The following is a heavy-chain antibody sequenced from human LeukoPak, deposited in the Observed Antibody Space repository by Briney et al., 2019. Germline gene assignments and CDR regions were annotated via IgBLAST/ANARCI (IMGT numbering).Heavy chain of an antibody. J-gene: IGHJ4*02. Sequence: SETLSLTCTVSGGSVSSNYWIWIRQPAEKGLEWIGRIYNGGNTNYNPSLESRVTISIDRSKNQFSLKLTSVTAADTAVYYCANSISMDFEFWGQGTLVTVSS. V-gene: IGHV4-4*07. CDR2: IYNGGNT. CDR3: ANSISMDFEF. D-gene: IGHD2/OR15-2a*01. CDR1: GGSVSSNY.